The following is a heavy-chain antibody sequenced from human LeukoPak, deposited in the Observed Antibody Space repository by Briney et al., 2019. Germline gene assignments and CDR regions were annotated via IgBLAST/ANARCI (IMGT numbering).Heavy chain of an antibody. D-gene: IGHD6-19*01. V-gene: IGHV3-23*01. CDR3: AKTLRESSGREYFDL. CDR2: VSGSGGNA. J-gene: IGHJ2*01. CDR1: AFTFSSYA. Sequence: PGGSLRLSCAASAFTFSSYAMSWVRQAPGKGLEWVSSVSGSGGNAYYADSVKGRFTISRDNSKNTLYLQMNSLRAEDTAEYYCAKTLRESSGREYFDLWGRGTLVTVSS.